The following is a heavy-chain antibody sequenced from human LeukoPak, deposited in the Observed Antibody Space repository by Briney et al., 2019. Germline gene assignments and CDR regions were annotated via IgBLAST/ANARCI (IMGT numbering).Heavy chain of an antibody. D-gene: IGHD3-22*01. V-gene: IGHV4-34*01. CDR3: AYFSYDSRGRDY. CDR1: GGSFSGYY. CDR2: INHSGST. J-gene: IGHJ4*02. Sequence: SETLSLTCAVYGGSFSGYYWSWIRQPPGKGLEWIGEINHSGSTNYNPSLKSRVTISVDTSKNQFSLKLSSVTAADTAVYYCAYFSYDSRGRDYWGQGTLVTVSS.